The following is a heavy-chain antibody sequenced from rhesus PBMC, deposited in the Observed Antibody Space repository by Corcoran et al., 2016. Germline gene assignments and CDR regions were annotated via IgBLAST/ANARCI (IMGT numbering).Heavy chain of an antibody. CDR1: GYSISSGYG. CDR3: ARDGSYGLDS. V-gene: IGHV4-122*02. Sequence: QLQLQESGPGLVKPSETLSLTCAVSGYSISSGYGWSWFRQPPGKGLERIGYLSYSGSTSYHPSLKSRVTISRDTSKHQFSLKLSSVTAAGTGVYYCARDGSYGLDSWGQGVVVTVSS. J-gene: IGHJ6*01. CDR2: LSYSGST. D-gene: IGHD1-44*02.